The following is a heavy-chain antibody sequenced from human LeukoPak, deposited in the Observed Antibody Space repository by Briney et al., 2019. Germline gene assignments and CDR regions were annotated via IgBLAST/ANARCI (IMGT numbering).Heavy chain of an antibody. D-gene: IGHD3-16*01. V-gene: IGHV3-30*02. J-gene: IGHJ4*02. CDR3: AKDRPEAYFDY. Sequence: GGSLRLSCAASGFILSSYAMHWVRQAPGKGLEWVAFVRNDGSIKYYADSVKGRFAISRDNSKNTLYLQMNSLTADDTAVYFCAKDRPEAYFDYWGQGTLVTVSS. CDR1: GFILSSYA. CDR2: VRNDGSIK.